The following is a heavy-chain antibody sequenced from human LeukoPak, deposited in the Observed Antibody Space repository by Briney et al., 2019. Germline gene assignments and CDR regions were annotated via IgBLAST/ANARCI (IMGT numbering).Heavy chain of an antibody. CDR2: IWYDGSNK. Sequence: GKSLRLSCAASGFTFSIYGMHWVRQAPGKGLEWVAVIWYDGSNKYYADSVKGRFTISRDNSKNTLYLQMNSLRAEDTAVYYCARPTYSGSYYWFDYWGQGTLVTVSS. J-gene: IGHJ4*02. CDR1: GFTFSIYG. D-gene: IGHD1-26*01. V-gene: IGHV3-33*08. CDR3: ARPTYSGSYYWFDY.